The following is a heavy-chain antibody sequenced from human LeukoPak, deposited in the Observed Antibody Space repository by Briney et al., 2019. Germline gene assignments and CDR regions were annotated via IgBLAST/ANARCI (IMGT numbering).Heavy chain of an antibody. Sequence: GGTLRLSCAASGFTFSSYGMSWVRQAPGKGLEWVSAISGSGGSTYYADSVKGRFTISRDNSKNTLYLQMNSLRAEDTAVYYCSSGTFIFDYWGQGTLVTVSS. CDR3: SSGTFIFDY. V-gene: IGHV3-23*01. D-gene: IGHD3-10*01. J-gene: IGHJ4*02. CDR1: GFTFSSYG. CDR2: ISGSGGST.